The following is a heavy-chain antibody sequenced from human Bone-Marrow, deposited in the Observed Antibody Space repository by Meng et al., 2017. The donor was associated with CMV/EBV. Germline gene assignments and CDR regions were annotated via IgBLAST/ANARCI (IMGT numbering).Heavy chain of an antibody. CDR1: GFTFSNAW. D-gene: IGHD3-16*01. J-gene: IGHJ6*01. CDR2: INSDGSST. V-gene: IGHV3-74*01. CDR3: ARVGDRYYYYYGMDV. Sequence: GESLKISCAASGFTFSNAWMSWVRQAPGKGLVWVSRINSDGSSTSYADSVKGRFTISRDNAKNTLYLQMNSLRAEDTAVYYCARVGDRYYYYYGMDVWGQGTTVTVYS.